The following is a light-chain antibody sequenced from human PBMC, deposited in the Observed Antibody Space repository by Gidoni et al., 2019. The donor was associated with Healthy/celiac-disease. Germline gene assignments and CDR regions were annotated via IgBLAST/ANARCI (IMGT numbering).Light chain of an antibody. V-gene: IGKV4-1*01. CDR2: WAS. J-gene: IGKJ2*01. Sequence: DIVMTQSPDSLAVSLGERATINCKSSQSILYRSNNKNYLTWYQQKPNQPPKLLIYWASTRESGVPDRFSGSGSGTDFTLTISSLQAEDVAVYYCQQYYSTPETFGQGTKVEIK. CDR1: QSILYRSNNKNY. CDR3: QQYYSTPET.